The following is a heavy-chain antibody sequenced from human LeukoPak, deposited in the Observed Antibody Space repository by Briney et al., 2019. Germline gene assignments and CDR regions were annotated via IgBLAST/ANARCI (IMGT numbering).Heavy chain of an antibody. V-gene: IGHV3-7*04. CDR1: GFTFSNYW. J-gene: IGHJ4*02. Sequence: GGSLRLSCAVSGFTFSNYWMSWVRQAPGKGLEWVANIKQDGSEKYYVDSVKGRFTISRDNAKNSLYLQMNSLRAEDTAVYYCARGGFSTSRDWGQGTLVTVSS. CDR2: IKQDGSEK. CDR3: ARGGFSTSRD. D-gene: IGHD6-6*01.